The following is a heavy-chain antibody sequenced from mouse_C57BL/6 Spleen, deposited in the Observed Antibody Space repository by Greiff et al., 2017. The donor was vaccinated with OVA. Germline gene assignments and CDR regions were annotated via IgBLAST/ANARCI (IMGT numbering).Heavy chain of an antibody. J-gene: IGHJ2*01. Sequence: QVQLQQSGAELVRPGTSVKVSCKASGYAFTNYLIEWVKQRPGQGLEWIGVINPGSGGTHYNEKFKGKATLTAAKSSRPASMQLSSLTADDSSVYFCAREYYCSSNDFDYWGQGTTLTVSS. D-gene: IGHD1-1*01. CDR3: AREYYCSSNDFDY. V-gene: IGHV1-54*01. CDR2: INPGSGGT. CDR1: GYAFTNYL.